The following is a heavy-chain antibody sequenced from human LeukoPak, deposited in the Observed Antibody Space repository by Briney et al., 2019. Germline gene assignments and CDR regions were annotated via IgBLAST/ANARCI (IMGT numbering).Heavy chain of an antibody. CDR1: GGTFSSYA. V-gene: IGHV1-69*05. CDR2: IIPIFGTA. J-gene: IGHJ5*02. Sequence: SVKVSCKASGGTFSSYAISWVRQAPGQGLEWMGGIIPIFGTANYAQKFQGRVTMTRNTSISTAYMELSSLRSEDTAVYYCARGPSSLYCSSTSCWFDPWGQGTLVTVSS. D-gene: IGHD2-2*01. CDR3: ARGPSSLYCSSTSCWFDP.